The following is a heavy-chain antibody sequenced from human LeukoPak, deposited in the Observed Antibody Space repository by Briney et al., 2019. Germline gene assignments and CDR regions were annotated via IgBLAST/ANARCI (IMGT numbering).Heavy chain of an antibody. V-gene: IGHV3-23*01. D-gene: IGHD3-3*01. Sequence: GRSLRPSWAASGSTFSSYAMSWVSQAAGRGLEWVSAISGSGGSTYYADSVKGRFTISRDNSKNTLYLQMNSLRAEDTAVYYCAKQPPLEWLLYYFDYWGQETLLTVSS. J-gene: IGHJ4*02. CDR2: ISGSGGST. CDR1: GSTFSSYA. CDR3: AKQPPLEWLLYYFDY.